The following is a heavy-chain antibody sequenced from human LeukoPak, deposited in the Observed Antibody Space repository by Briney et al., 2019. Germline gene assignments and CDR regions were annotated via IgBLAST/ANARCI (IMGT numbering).Heavy chain of an antibody. CDR3: ARRPEQWLSNWFDP. J-gene: IGHJ5*02. V-gene: IGHV4-39*01. CDR1: GGSISSSDYY. D-gene: IGHD6-19*01. Sequence: PSETLSPTCSVSGGSISSSDYYWGWIRQPPGKGQELIGSISYSGSTYYNPSLKSRVTISVDTSKNQFALKLSSVTAADTAVYYCARRPEQWLSNWFDPCGQGTLVTVSS. CDR2: ISYSGST.